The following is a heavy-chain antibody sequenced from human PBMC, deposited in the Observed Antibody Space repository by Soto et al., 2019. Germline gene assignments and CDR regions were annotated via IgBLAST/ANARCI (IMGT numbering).Heavy chain of an antibody. CDR2: IWYDGSNK. CDR1: GFTFSSYG. Sequence: QVQLVESGGGVVQPGRSLRLSCAASGFTFSSYGMHWVRQAPGKGLEWVAVIWYDGSNKYYADSVKGRFTISRDNSKNTLYLRMNSLRAEDTAVYYCASGEYYYGSGGLDYWGQGTLVSVSS. D-gene: IGHD3-10*01. J-gene: IGHJ4*02. V-gene: IGHV3-33*01. CDR3: ASGEYYYGSGGLDY.